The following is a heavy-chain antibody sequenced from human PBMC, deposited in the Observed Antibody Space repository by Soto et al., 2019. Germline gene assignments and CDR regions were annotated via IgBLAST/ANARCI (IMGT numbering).Heavy chain of an antibody. D-gene: IGHD3-10*01. V-gene: IGHV2-5*02. CDR1: GFSLSTSGVG. CDR2: SYCDDDK. J-gene: IGHJ5*02. CDR3: ARLIWLGELSNWFDP. Sequence: QLTLKESGPTLVKPTPTLTLPCTFSGFSLSTSGVGVGWIRQPPGKALEWLALSYCDDDKRYSPSLNSRLTITKDTSKTQVVLTMNNMDPVDTATYYCARLIWLGELSNWFDPWGQGTLVTVSS.